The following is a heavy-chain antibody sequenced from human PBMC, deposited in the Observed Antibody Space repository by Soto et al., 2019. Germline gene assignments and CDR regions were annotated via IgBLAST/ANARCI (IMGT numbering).Heavy chain of an antibody. J-gene: IGHJ4*02. CDR1: GHTFHNYA. CDR2: ISGSGGST. V-gene: IGHV3-23*01. Sequence: EVQLLESGGGLEQPGGSLRLSCVGSGHTFHNYAMTWVRQAPGKGLEWVSGISGSGGSTYYAVSVRGRFTISRDDSKNTLYLQMNSLRAEDTAVYYCAKVSRGIGVVPAAVNWGQGTLVTVSS. CDR3: AKVSRGIGVVPAAVN. D-gene: IGHD2-2*01.